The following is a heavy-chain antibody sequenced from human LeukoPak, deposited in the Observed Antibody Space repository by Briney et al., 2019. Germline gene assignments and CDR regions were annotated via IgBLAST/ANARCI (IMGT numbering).Heavy chain of an antibody. CDR1: GYTFTSYG. CDR2: ISAYNGNT. D-gene: IGHD6-6*01. J-gene: IGHJ3*02. V-gene: IGHV1-18*01. Sequence: ASVKVSCKASGYTFTSYGISWVRQAPGQGLEWMGWISAYNGNTNYAQKLQGRVTMTTDTSTSTAYMELSRLRSDDTAVYYCARAQQLVLDAFDIWGQGTMVTVSS. CDR3: ARAQQLVLDAFDI.